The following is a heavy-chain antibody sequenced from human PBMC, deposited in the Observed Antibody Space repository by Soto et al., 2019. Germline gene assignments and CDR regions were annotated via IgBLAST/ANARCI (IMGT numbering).Heavy chain of an antibody. V-gene: IGHV1-69*02. CDR2: IIPILGIA. J-gene: IGHJ6*02. CDR1: GGTFSSYT. CDR3: ARPVYGSGSYYSPSYYCYYYGMDV. Sequence: GASVKVSCKASGGTFSSYTISWVRQAPGQGLEWMGRIIPILGIANYAQKFQGRVTITADKSTSTAYMELSSLRSEDTAVYYCARPVYGSGSYYSPSYYCYYYGMDVWGQGTTVTVSS. D-gene: IGHD3-10*01.